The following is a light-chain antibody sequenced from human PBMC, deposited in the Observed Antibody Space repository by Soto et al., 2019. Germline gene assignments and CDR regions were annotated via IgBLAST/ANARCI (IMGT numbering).Light chain of an antibody. CDR1: SSDVVGYNY. V-gene: IGLV2-14*01. J-gene: IGLJ1*01. Sequence: QSALTQPASVSGSPGQSITISCTGTSSDVVGYNYVSWYQQHPGKAPQLMIYEVSNRTSGVSNRFSGSKSGNTASLTISGLQAEDEDDYYSSSYTSSSIDYVFGTGTKPTVL. CDR2: EVS. CDR3: SSYTSSSIDYV.